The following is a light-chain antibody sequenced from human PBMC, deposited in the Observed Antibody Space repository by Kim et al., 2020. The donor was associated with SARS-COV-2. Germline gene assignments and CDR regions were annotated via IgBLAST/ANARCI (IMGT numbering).Light chain of an antibody. Sequence: EIVMTQSPATLSVSPGERATLSCRASQSVTSNLAWYQQRPGQAPRLLIYGASIRATGIPDRFSGSGSGTEFTLTISSLQPEDFALYYCQQYNRLPPYIFGQGTKLEI. V-gene: IGKV3-15*01. J-gene: IGKJ2*01. CDR2: GAS. CDR3: QQYNRLPPYI. CDR1: QSVTSN.